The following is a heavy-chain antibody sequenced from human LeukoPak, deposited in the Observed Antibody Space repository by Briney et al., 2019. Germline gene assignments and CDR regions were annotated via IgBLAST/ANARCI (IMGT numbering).Heavy chain of an antibody. CDR3: AREGYGDYCFDY. J-gene: IGHJ4*02. CDR2: INHSGST. Sequence: SETLSLTCAVYGGSFSGYYWSWIRQPPGKGLEWIGEINHSGSTNYNPSLKSRVTISVDTSKNQFSLKLSSVTAADTAVYYCAREGYGDYCFDYWGQGTLVTVSS. D-gene: IGHD4-17*01. CDR1: GGSFSGYY. V-gene: IGHV4-34*01.